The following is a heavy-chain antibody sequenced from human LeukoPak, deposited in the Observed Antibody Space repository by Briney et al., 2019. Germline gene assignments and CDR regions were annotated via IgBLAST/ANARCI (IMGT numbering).Heavy chain of an antibody. V-gene: IGHV3-23*01. J-gene: IGHJ5*02. CDR3: ARVGNCFDP. CDR2: NSGSGGST. Sequence: GGSLRLSCAASGFTLSSYVMSWGRQAPGKGLGWVPANSGSGGSTYYADSVKGRFTISRDNARNSLYLQMNSLRAEDRAVHYLARVGNCFDPWGQGTLVTVSS. CDR1: GFTLSSYV.